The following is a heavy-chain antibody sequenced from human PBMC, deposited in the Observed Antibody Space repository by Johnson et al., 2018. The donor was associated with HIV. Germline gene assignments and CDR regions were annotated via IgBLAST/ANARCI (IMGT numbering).Heavy chain of an antibody. CDR1: GFTFSSYW. V-gene: IGHV3-74*01. Sequence: VQLVESGGGFVQPGGSLRLSCAASGFTFSSYWMHWVRHVPRKGLVWVSRINSDGRDTIYVDSVKGRFTISRDNAKDTLYLRMNNLRAEDTAMYYCARSASKYDAFDIWGQGTMVTVSS. CDR2: INSDGRDT. J-gene: IGHJ3*02. CDR3: ARSASKYDAFDI.